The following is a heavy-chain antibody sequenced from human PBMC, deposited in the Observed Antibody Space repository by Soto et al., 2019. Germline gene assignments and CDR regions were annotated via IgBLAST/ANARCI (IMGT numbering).Heavy chain of an antibody. D-gene: IGHD1-26*01. CDR1: GGSISGSDYY. V-gene: IGHV4-39*01. Sequence: SLTCTVSGGSISGSDYYWGWIRQPPGKGLEWIGSIYYSESTYYNPSLKSRVTISVDTSKNLFSLKLSSVTAADTAVYYCATQEVGGSYVYTFDPWGQGTLVTVSS. J-gene: IGHJ5*02. CDR3: ATQEVGGSYVYTFDP. CDR2: IYYSEST.